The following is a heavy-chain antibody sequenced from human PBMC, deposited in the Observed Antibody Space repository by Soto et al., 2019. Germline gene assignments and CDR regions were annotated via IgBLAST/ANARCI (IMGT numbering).Heavy chain of an antibody. Sequence: QVQLVESGGGVVQTGRSLRLSCAASGFTFSSYGMHWVRQAPGKGLEWVAVIWYDGSNKYYADSVKGRFTISRDNSKNTLYLQMNSLRAEDTAVYYCARDKVGSFDYWGQGTLVTVSS. D-gene: IGHD3-10*01. CDR2: IWYDGSNK. CDR3: ARDKVGSFDY. J-gene: IGHJ4*02. CDR1: GFTFSSYG. V-gene: IGHV3-33*01.